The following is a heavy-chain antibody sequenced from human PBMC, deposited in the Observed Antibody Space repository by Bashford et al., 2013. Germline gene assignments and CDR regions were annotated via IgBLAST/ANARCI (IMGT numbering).Heavy chain of an antibody. D-gene: IGHD3-3*01. J-gene: IGHJ4*02. CDR2: ISGNGVKI. Sequence: VRQAPGQGLEWVASISGNGVKIYYGDSVRGRFTISRDNSKNTLYLHMNSLTAEDTAVYYCARDAVFWSGYNVFDSWGQGTLVTVSS. CDR3: ARDAVFWSGYNVFDS. V-gene: IGHV3-23*01.